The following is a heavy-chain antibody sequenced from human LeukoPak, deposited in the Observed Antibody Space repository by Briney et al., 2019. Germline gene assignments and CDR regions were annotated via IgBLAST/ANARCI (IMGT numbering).Heavy chain of an antibody. V-gene: IGHV3-33*06. CDR2: IWYDGSNK. Sequence: GXXLRLSCAASGFTFSSYGMHWVRQAPGKGLEWVAVIWYDGSNKYYADSVKGRFTISTDNSKNTLYLQMTSLRAEDTVVYYCAKESRKEGRSHYWYFDLWGRGTLVTVSS. J-gene: IGHJ2*01. CDR1: GFTFSSYG. CDR3: AKESRKEGRSHYWYFDL. D-gene: IGHD3-10*01.